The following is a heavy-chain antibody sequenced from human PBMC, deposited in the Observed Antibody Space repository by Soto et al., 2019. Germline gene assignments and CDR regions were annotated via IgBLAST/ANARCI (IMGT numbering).Heavy chain of an antibody. V-gene: IGHV3-30*18. D-gene: IGHD6-19*01. CDR2: ISYDGSNK. J-gene: IGHJ5*02. CDR1: GFTFSSYG. CDR3: GKDHSSGWYWGNNWCDP. Sequence: QVQLVESGGGVVQPGRSLRLSCAASGFTFSSYGMHWVRQAPGKGLEWVAVISYDGSNKYYADSVKGRFTISRDNSKNSLYLQMNSLRAEDTAVYYCGKDHSSGWYWGNNWCDPWGQGTLVTVSS.